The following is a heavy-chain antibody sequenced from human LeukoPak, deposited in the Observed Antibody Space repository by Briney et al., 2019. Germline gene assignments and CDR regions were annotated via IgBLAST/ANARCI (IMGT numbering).Heavy chain of an antibody. J-gene: IGHJ4*02. CDR2: IIPIFGTA. D-gene: IGHD7-27*01. V-gene: IGHV1-69*05. Sequence: VKVSCKASGGTFSSYAISWVRQAPGQGLEWMGRIIPIFGTANYAQKFQGRVTITTDESTGTAYMELSSLRSEDTAVYYCARSHWGSRGDFDYWGQGTLVTVSS. CDR3: ARSHWGSRGDFDY. CDR1: GGTFSSYA.